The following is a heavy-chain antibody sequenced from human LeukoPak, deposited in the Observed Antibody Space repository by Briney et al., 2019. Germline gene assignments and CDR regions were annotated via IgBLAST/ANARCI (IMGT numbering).Heavy chain of an antibody. Sequence: SETLSLTCTVSGGSISSYCWSWIRQPPGKGLEWIGYIYYSGSTNYNPSLKSRVTISVDTSKNQFSLKLSSVTAADTAVYYCARDSCGGDCRSHPHDAFDIWGQGTMVTVSS. J-gene: IGHJ3*02. V-gene: IGHV4-59*01. D-gene: IGHD2-21*02. CDR2: IYYSGST. CDR1: GGSISSYC. CDR3: ARDSCGGDCRSHPHDAFDI.